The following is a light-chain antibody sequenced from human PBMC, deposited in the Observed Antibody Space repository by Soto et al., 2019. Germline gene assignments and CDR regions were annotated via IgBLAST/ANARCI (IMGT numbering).Light chain of an antibody. CDR3: QTWVTGTHV. Sequence: QPVLTQSPSASASLGASVKLTCTLSSGHSTYAIAWHQQQPEKGPRYLMIVNTDGSHTKGDGIPDRFTGSSSGAERYLTISSLQSEDEADYYCQTWVTGTHVFGGGTQLTVL. J-gene: IGLJ3*02. CDR1: SGHSTYA. V-gene: IGLV4-69*01. CDR2: VNTDGSH.